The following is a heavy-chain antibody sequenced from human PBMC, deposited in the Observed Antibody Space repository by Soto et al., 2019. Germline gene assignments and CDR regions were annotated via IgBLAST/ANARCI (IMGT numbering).Heavy chain of an antibody. V-gene: IGHV4-39*07. CDR1: GGCVSSSSYY. J-gene: IGHJ5*02. CDR3: TKNALQGAVAGPNWFDP. D-gene: IGHD6-19*01. CDR2: VYYSGST. Sequence: SETLSLTCTVSGGCVSSSSYYWGWVRQPPGKGLEWIGSVYYSGSTYYNPSLESRVTISVDKSKNTLYVQMNSLRAEDTAVYYCTKNALQGAVAGPNWFDPWGQGTLVTVSS.